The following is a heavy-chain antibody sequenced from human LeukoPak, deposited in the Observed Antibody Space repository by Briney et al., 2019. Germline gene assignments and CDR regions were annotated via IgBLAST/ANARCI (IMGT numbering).Heavy chain of an antibody. V-gene: IGHV4-34*01. CDR2: INHSGST. D-gene: IGHD3-16*02. J-gene: IGHJ4*02. CDR3: ARRRLEILWGSYRYPPYCFDY. Sequence: SETLSLTCAVYGGSFSGYYWSWIRQPPGKGLEWIGEINHSGSTNYNPSLKSRVTISVDTSKNQFSLKLSSVTAADTAVYYCARRRLEILWGSYRYPPYCFDYWGQGTLVTVSS. CDR1: GGSFSGYY.